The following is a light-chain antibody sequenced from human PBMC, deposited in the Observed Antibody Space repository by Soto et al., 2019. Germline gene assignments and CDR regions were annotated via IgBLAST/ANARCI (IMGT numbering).Light chain of an antibody. J-gene: IGLJ1*01. Sequence: QSALTEPATVSGSPGQSITVSCTGTSKDVGAYNYVSWYQQHPGTAPKLMIYDVSNRPSGVSNRFSGSKSGNTASLTISGLQAEDEADYYCTSYTSSRTYVFGTGTKLTVL. CDR3: TSYTSSRTYV. CDR2: DVS. CDR1: SKDVGAYNY. V-gene: IGLV2-14*03.